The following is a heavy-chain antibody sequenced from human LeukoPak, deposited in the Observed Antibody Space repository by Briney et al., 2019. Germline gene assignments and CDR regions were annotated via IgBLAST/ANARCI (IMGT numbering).Heavy chain of an antibody. D-gene: IGHD3-22*01. Sequence: GGSLRLSCAASGFTFSTCSMNWVRQAPGKGLEWVSSISGSSSYIYYADSVKGRFTISRDNAKKSLYLQMNSLRAEDTAVYYCARDMSEYYNSSGYRVFWGQGALVTVSS. V-gene: IGHV3-21*01. J-gene: IGHJ4*02. CDR1: GFTFSTCS. CDR3: ARDMSEYYNSSGYRVF. CDR2: ISGSSSYI.